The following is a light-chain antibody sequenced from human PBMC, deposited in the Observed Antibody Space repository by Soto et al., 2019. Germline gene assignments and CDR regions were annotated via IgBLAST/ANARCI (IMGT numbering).Light chain of an antibody. CDR1: SSDVGGYNY. Sequence: QSALTQPASVSGSPGQSVTISCTGTSSDVGGYNYVSWYQQHPGKAPKLMIYEVSNRPSGVSNRFSGSKSGNTASLTISGFQAEDEAGYYCSSYTSSSSLYVFGTGTKLTVL. J-gene: IGLJ1*01. V-gene: IGLV2-14*01. CDR2: EVS. CDR3: SSYTSSSSLYV.